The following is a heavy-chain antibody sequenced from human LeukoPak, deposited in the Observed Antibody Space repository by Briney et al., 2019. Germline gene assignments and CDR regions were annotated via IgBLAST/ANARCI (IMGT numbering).Heavy chain of an antibody. D-gene: IGHD3-3*01. CDR2: INHSGST. J-gene: IGHJ4*02. CDR1: GGSFSGYY. V-gene: IGHV4-34*01. CDR3: ARADYDFWSGYFY. Sequence: PSETLSLTCAVYGGSFSGYYWSWIRQPPGKGLGWIGEINHSGSTNYNPSLKSRVTISVDTSKNQFSLKLSSVTAADTAVYYCARADYDFWSGYFYWGQGTLVTVSS.